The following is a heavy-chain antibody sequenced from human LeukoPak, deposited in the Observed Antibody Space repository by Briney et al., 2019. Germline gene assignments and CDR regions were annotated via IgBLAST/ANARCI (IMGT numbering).Heavy chain of an antibody. J-gene: IGHJ5*02. V-gene: IGHV4-38-2*01. D-gene: IGHD1-14*01. CDR1: GYSISSGFY. CDR2: IYHSGAA. Sequence: PSVTLSLACGVSGYSISSGFYWGWIRQPPGKGLEWIGSIYHSGAAYYNPSLKSRVTISIDTSKNQFSLKLSSVTAADTAEYYCARVSQGDHPIPGRFDPWGQGTLVTVSS. CDR3: ARVSQGDHPIPGRFDP.